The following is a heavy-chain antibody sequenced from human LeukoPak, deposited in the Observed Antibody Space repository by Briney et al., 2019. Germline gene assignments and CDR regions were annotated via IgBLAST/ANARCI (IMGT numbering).Heavy chain of an antibody. Sequence: GASVKVSCKASGYTFTSYDINWVRQATGQGLEWMGWMNPNSGNTGYAQKFQGRVTMTRNTSISTAYMELSSLRSEDTAVYYCARENEGYCSGGSCYSSYFDYWGQGTLVTVSS. CDR1: GYTFTSYD. D-gene: IGHD2-15*01. CDR2: MNPNSGNT. V-gene: IGHV1-8*01. J-gene: IGHJ4*02. CDR3: ARENEGYCSGGSCYSSYFDY.